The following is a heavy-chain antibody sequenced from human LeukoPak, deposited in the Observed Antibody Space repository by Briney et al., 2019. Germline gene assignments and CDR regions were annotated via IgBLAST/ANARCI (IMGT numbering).Heavy chain of an antibody. CDR2: IITIFGTA. J-gene: IGHJ4*02. CDR3: AASGITMVRGVIIPKDFDY. V-gene: IGHV1-69*05. D-gene: IGHD3-10*01. Sequence: SVKVSCKASGGTFSSYAISWVRQAPGQGLEWMGRIITIFGTANYAQKFQGRVTNTTDESTSTAYMEMSSLRSEDTAVYYCAASGITMVRGVIIPKDFDYWGQGTLVTVSS. CDR1: GGTFSSYA.